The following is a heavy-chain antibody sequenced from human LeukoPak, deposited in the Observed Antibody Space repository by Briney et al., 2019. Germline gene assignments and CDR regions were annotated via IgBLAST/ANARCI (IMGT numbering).Heavy chain of an antibody. V-gene: IGHV3-21*01. D-gene: IGHD3-9*01. CDR3: ARGDFDWFFRYFDL. CDR1: GFTFSKYG. CDR2: ISSSSSYI. J-gene: IGHJ2*01. Sequence: GGSLRLSCAASGFTFSKYGMHWVRQAPGKGLEWVSSISSSSSYIYYADSVKGRFTISRDNAKNSLYLQMNSLRAEDTAVYYCARGDFDWFFRYFDLWGRGTLVTVSS.